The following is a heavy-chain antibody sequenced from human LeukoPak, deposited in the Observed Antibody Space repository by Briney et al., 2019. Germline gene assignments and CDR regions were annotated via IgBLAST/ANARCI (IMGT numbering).Heavy chain of an antibody. J-gene: IGHJ4*02. CDR1: GFTFSSYW. V-gene: IGHV3-74*01. D-gene: IGHD1-14*01. CDR3: ARDHDAVGTTIDH. CDR2: IKSDGSVT. Sequence: GGSLRLSCAASGFTFSSYWMHWVRQAPGEGLVWVSRIKSDGSVTWYADSVKGRFTISRDNVKNMLYLQMNSLRAEDTAVYFCARDHDAVGTTIDHWGQGTLVTVPS.